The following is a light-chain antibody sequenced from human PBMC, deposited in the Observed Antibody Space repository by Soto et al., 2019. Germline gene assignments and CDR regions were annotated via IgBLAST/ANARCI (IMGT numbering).Light chain of an antibody. CDR1: QSVSRN. J-gene: IGKJ1*01. Sequence: EIVLTQSPATLSVSPVERATLSFRASQSVSRNLAWYQQKPGQAPRLLIYGASIRATGIPDRFSGSGSGTDFTLTISRLEPEDFAVYYCQQYGSSPWTFGQGTKVDIK. V-gene: IGKV3-20*01. CDR2: GAS. CDR3: QQYGSSPWT.